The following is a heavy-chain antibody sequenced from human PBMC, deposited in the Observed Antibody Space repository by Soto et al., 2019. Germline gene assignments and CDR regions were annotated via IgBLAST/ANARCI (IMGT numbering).Heavy chain of an antibody. CDR2: ISTYNSDT. CDR1: GYTLTSYG. D-gene: IGHD2-15*01. Sequence: QVQLVQSGAEVKEPGASVKVSCKASGYTLTSYGISWVRQAPGQGLEWMGWISTYNSDTKYAHKFQDRVTMTTDTSTSTAYMELRSLRSDDTAVYYCAREYCSGGSCCGGDYWGQGTLVTVSS. V-gene: IGHV1-18*01. J-gene: IGHJ4*02. CDR3: AREYCSGGSCCGGDY.